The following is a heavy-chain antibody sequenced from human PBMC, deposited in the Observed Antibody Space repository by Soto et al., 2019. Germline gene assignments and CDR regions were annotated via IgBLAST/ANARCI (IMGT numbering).Heavy chain of an antibody. D-gene: IGHD3-22*01. CDR3: AREDESSGYAGTFRH. CDR2: TASDGNK. Sequence: QVQLVESGGDVVQPGRSLRLSCAVSGFTFNNYVIHWVRQAPGKGLESVAVTASDGNKIYADSVKDRFTISRDSPNNKVNLEMNSLRSEDTAVYYCAREDESSGYAGTFRHWGQGTLVTVSP. V-gene: IGHV3-30-3*01. J-gene: IGHJ1*01. CDR1: GFTFNNYV.